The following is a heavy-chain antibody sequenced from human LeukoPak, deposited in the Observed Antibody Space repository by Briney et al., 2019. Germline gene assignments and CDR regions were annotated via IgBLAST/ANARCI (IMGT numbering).Heavy chain of an antibody. Sequence: ASVKVSCKASGDTFSKYAVTWVRQAPGQGLEWMGNIVPVFGTPIYAQKFQGRVTITTDESTSTAYMELSSLRSEDTAVYYCARPYRDTMIVVAPFDIWGQGTMVTVSS. CDR2: IVPVFGTP. CDR3: ARPYRDTMIVVAPFDI. V-gene: IGHV1-69*05. J-gene: IGHJ3*02. CDR1: GDTFSKYA. D-gene: IGHD3-22*01.